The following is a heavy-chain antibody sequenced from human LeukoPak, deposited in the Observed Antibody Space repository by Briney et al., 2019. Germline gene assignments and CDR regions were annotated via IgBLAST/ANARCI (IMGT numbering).Heavy chain of an antibody. V-gene: IGHV3-21*01. CDR1: GFTFSSYA. J-gene: IGHJ6*02. D-gene: IGHD1-26*01. Sequence: PGRSLRLSCAASGFTFSSYAMNWVRQAPGKGLEWVSSISSSSSYIYYADSVKGRFTISRDNAKNSLYLQMNSLRAEDTAVYYCARDKMMGAHTGYYYGMDVWGQGTTVTVSS. CDR2: ISSSSSYI. CDR3: ARDKMMGAHTGYYYGMDV.